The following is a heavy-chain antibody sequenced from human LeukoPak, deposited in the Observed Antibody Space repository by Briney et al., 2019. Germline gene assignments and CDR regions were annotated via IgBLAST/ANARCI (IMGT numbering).Heavy chain of an antibody. CDR2: ISSSSSYI. D-gene: IGHD6-19*01. V-gene: IGHV3-21*01. CDR3: ARDYTSSYSSGWYSYFDY. Sequence: PGGSLRLSCAASGFTFSSYSMNWVRQAPGKGLEWVSSISSSSSYICYADSVKGRFTISRDNAKNSLYLQMNSLRAEDTAVYYCARDYTSSYSSGWYSYFDYWGQGTLVTVSS. J-gene: IGHJ4*02. CDR1: GFTFSSYS.